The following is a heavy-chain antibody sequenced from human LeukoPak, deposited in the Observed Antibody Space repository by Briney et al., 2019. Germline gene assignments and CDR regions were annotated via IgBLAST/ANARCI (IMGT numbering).Heavy chain of an antibody. Sequence: GGSLSLSCAASGFTFSGSAMHWVRQPSGKGLEWVGRIRSKANTNATPYAESVKSRLDTPRNNSKTMAYMPMTSPKTEDNSVAYCTRPKVAHYYYYCMDVWGQGTTVTVSS. CDR3: TRPKVAHYYYYCMDV. CDR1: GFTFSGSA. V-gene: IGHV3-73*01. D-gene: IGHD2-15*01. CDR2: IRSKANTNAT. J-gene: IGHJ6*02.